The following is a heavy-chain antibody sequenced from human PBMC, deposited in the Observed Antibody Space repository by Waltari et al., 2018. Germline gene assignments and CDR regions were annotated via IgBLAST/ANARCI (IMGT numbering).Heavy chain of an antibody. J-gene: IGHJ6*03. Sequence: QVQLVESGGGVVQPGRSLRLSCAASGFTFSSYAMHWVRQAPGKGLGWVAVQSTYGSNNSYAASVKSRFTSSRDNSKNTLYVRMNSLKAGDTAVYYCAKGMDVWGKGTTLTVSS. CDR2: QSTYGSNN. CDR1: GFTFSSYA. CDR3: AKGMDV. V-gene: IGHV3-30-3*01.